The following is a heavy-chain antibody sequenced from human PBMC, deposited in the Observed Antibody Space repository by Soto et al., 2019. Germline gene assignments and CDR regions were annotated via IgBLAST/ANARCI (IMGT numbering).Heavy chain of an antibody. CDR1: GFSFTGYY. D-gene: IGHD6-6*01. J-gene: IGHJ5*02. Sequence: QVQLVQSGAAVKKPGASVKVSCKASGFSFTGYYIHWLRQAPGQGLEWMGWINAHSGGTEYAQKFQCRVTLTRDTSIATAYLTLTSLTSDDTALYYCAKDLTRQLAYWLDPWGQGTQVTVSS. CDR3: AKDLTRQLAYWLDP. CDR2: INAHSGGT. V-gene: IGHV1-2*02.